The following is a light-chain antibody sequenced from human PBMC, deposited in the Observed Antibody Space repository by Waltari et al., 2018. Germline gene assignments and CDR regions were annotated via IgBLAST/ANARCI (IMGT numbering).Light chain of an antibody. CDR3: QSYDDSLTGRV. CDR2: GKN. Sequence: QSVLTQPPSVSGAPGQRVTISCTGSSSNIGAGYAVHWYQQVPGKAPKLLIDGKNNGPSGVPHRFSGSKSGTAASLGISGLQAEDEADYYCQSYDDSLTGRVFGTGTKVTVL. CDR1: SSNIGAGYA. J-gene: IGLJ1*01. V-gene: IGLV1-40*01.